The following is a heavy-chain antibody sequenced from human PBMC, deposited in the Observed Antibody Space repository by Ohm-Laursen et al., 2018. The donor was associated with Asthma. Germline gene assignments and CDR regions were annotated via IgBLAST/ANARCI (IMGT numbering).Heavy chain of an antibody. CDR2: ISYDGSNK. CDR1: GFTFSSYA. J-gene: IGHJ4*02. V-gene: IGHV3-30-3*01. D-gene: IGHD3-22*01. Sequence: SLRLSCAASGFTFSSYAMHWVRQAPGKGLEWVAVISYDGSNKYYADSVKGRFTISRDNSKNTLYLQMNSLRAEDTAVYYCARDEDYDSSGLGGYWGQGTLVTVSS. CDR3: ARDEDYDSSGLGGY.